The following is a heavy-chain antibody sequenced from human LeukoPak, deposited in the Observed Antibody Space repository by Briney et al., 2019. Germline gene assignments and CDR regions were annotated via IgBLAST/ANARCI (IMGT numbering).Heavy chain of an antibody. CDR3: ARAVGATYFDY. V-gene: IGHV3-13*01. CDR1: GFTFSSYD. Sequence: GGSLRLSCAASGFTFSSYDMHWVRQATGKGLEWVSAIGTAGDTYYPGSVKGRFTISRGNAKNSLYLQMNSLRAGDTAVYYCARAVGATYFDYWGQGTLVTVSS. CDR2: IGTAGDT. J-gene: IGHJ4*02. D-gene: IGHD1-26*01.